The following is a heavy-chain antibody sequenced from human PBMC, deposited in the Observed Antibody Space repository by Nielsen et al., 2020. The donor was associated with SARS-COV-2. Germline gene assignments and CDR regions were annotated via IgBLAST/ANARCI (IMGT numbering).Heavy chain of an antibody. CDR1: GFTFSSYG. J-gene: IGHJ6*02. V-gene: IGHV3-33*01. Sequence: GESLKISCAASGFTFSSYGMHWVRQAPGKGLEWVAVIWYDGSNKYYADSVKGRFTISRDNSKNTLYLQMNSLRAEDTAVYYCARDLLYSSGWYARGFQYYYYGMDVWGQGTTVTVSS. CDR3: ARDLLYSSGWYARGFQYYYYGMDV. D-gene: IGHD6-13*01. CDR2: IWYDGSNK.